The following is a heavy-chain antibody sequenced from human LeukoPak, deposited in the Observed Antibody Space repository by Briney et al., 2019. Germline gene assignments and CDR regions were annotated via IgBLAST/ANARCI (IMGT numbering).Heavy chain of an antibody. CDR2: ISGNGGTT. J-gene: IGHJ4*02. Sequence: GASLRLSCAASGFTFTSYAMSWVRQPPGKGLEWVSAISGNGGTTYYPDSVKGRFTIYRDNSKNTLYLQMNSLRAEDTAVYYCAKEKYSSGFFDYWGQGTLVTVSS. CDR1: GFTFTSYA. CDR3: AKEKYSSGFFDY. V-gene: IGHV3-23*01. D-gene: IGHD6-19*01.